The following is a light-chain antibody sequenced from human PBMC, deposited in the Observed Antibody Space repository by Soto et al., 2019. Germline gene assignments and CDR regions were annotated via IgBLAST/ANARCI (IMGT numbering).Light chain of an antibody. V-gene: IGKV2-28*01. CDR2: LGS. Sequence: DIVMTQSPLSLPVTPGEPASISCRSSQSLLHSNGYNYLDWYLQKPGQSPQPLIYLGSNRASGVPGRFSGSGSGTDFTLKISRVEAQDVGVYYCMQALQTPVAFVGGTKVEIK. J-gene: IGKJ4*01. CDR3: MQALQTPVA. CDR1: QSLLHSNGYNY.